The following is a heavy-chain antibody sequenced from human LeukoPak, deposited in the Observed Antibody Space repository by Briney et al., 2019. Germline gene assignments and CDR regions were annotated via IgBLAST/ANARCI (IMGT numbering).Heavy chain of an antibody. CDR3: ARGRSGLAAAGTYDY. V-gene: IGHV1-8*01. CDR2: MNPNSGNT. CDR1: GYTFTSYD. D-gene: IGHD6-13*01. Sequence: GASVKVSCKASGYTFTSYDINWVRQATGQGLEWMGWMNPNSGNTGYAQKFQGRVSMTMNTSISTAYMEVSSLRFDDTAVYYCARGRSGLAAAGTYDYWGQGTLITVSS. J-gene: IGHJ4*02.